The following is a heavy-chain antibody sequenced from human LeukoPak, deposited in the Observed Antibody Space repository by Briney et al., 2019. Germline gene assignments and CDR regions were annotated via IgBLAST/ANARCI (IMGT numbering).Heavy chain of an antibody. D-gene: IGHD6-19*01. CDR2: ISSSSSYI. CDR1: GFTFSSYS. Sequence: TGGSLRLSCAASGFTFSSYSMNWVRQAPGKGLEWVSSISSSSSYIYYADSVKGRFTISRDNAKNSLYLQMNSLRAEDTAVYYCARDMASGWYFKAGESDAFDFWGQGTMVTVSS. J-gene: IGHJ3*01. V-gene: IGHV3-21*01. CDR3: ARDMASGWYFKAGESDAFDF.